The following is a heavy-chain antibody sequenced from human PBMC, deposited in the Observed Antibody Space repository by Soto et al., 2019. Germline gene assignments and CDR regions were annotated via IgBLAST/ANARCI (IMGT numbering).Heavy chain of an antibody. J-gene: IGHJ4*02. D-gene: IGHD2-15*01. CDR1: GFTFRDYG. Sequence: QVQLVESGGGVVQPGGSLRLSCEASGFTFRDYGFHWVRQAPGKGLEWVAVIYYDGSGSDYEDSVRGRFIFSRDISPNTLYLQMNSLRAEDTAVYYCVRDDCSGGTCYGGYWGQGTLVTVS. CDR3: VRDDCSGGTCYGGY. CDR2: IYYDGSGS. V-gene: IGHV3-33*01.